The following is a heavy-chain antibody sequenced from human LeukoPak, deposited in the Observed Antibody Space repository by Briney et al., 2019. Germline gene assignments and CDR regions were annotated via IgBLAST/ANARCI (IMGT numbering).Heavy chain of an antibody. CDR2: ISAYNGNT. V-gene: IGHV1-18*01. CDR1: GYTFTSYG. Sequence: ASVKVSCKASGYTFTSYGISWVRQAPGQGLEWMGWISAYNGNTNYAQKLQGRVTMTTDTSTRTAYMELRSLRSDDTAVYYCARERGITMVRGVMFYYGMDVWGQGTTVTVSS. D-gene: IGHD3-10*01. CDR3: ARERGITMVRGVMFYYGMDV. J-gene: IGHJ6*02.